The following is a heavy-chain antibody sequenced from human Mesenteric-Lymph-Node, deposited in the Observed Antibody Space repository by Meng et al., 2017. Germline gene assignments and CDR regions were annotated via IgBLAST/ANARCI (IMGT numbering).Heavy chain of an antibody. D-gene: IGHD3-22*01. V-gene: IGHV7-4-1*02. CDR1: GYTFTSYA. CDR2: INTDTGNP. J-gene: IGHJ4*02. Sequence: QVQLVQSGSELKKPGAPVKVSCQASGYTFTSYAMNWVRQAPGQGLEWMGWINTDTGNPTYVQGFTGRFVFSLDTSVSTAYLQISSLKAEDTAVYYCARVGGSSGYYTGGFDFWGQGTLVTVSS. CDR3: ARVGGSSGYYTGGFDF.